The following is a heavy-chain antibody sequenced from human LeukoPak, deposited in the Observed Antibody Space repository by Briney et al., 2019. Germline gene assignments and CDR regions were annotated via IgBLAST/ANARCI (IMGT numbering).Heavy chain of an antibody. CDR2: IYSGGST. CDR1: GFTVSSNY. CDR3: ATNQIYCSSTSCSPHAFDI. D-gene: IGHD2-2*01. Sequence: GGSLRLSCAASGFTVSSNYMSWVRQAPGKGLEWVSVIYSGGSTYYADSVKGRFTISRDNSKNTLYLQMNSLRAEDTAVYYCATNQIYCSSTSCSPHAFDIWGQGTMVTVSS. J-gene: IGHJ3*02. V-gene: IGHV3-53*01.